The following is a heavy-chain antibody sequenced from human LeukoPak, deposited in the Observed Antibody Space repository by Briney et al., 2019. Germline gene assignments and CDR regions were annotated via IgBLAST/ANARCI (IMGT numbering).Heavy chain of an antibody. CDR3: ARVQRWELLSAAYYFDY. D-gene: IGHD1-26*01. J-gene: IGHJ4*02. Sequence: SGTLSLTCTVSGGSISSSSYYWGWIRQPPGKGLEWIGSIYYSGSTYYNPSLKSRVTISVDTSKNQFPLKLSSVTAADTAVYYCARVQRWELLSAAYYFDYWGQGTLVTVSS. CDR2: IYYSGST. V-gene: IGHV4-39*01. CDR1: GGSISSSSYY.